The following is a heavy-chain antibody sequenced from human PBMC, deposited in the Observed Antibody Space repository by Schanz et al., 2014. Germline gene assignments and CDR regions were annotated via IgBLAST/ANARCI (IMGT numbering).Heavy chain of an antibody. J-gene: IGHJ4*02. Sequence: QVQLVESGGGLVKPGGSLRLSCAASGFTFSDYYMSWIRQAPGKGLEWVSYVSSSSSYTHYADSVKGRFTISRDSSKNTLYLQMNSLRAEDTAVYYCVRDSFFAFDYWGQGTLXTVSS. CDR3: VRDSFFAFDY. CDR2: VSSSSSYT. D-gene: IGHD3-3*01. V-gene: IGHV3-11*06. CDR1: GFTFSDYY.